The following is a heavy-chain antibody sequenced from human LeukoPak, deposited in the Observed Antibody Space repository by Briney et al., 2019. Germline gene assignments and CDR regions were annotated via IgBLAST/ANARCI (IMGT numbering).Heavy chain of an antibody. CDR3: ARVDPDSSSTLEVFDY. CDR1: GGSISSYY. Sequence: PSETLSLTCTVSGGSISSYYWSWIRQPPGKGLGWIGYIYYSESTNYNPSLKSRVTISVDTSKNQFSLKLSSVTAADTAVYYCARVDPDSSSTLEVFDYWGQGTLVTVSS. D-gene: IGHD6-6*01. CDR2: IYYSEST. J-gene: IGHJ4*02. V-gene: IGHV4-59*01.